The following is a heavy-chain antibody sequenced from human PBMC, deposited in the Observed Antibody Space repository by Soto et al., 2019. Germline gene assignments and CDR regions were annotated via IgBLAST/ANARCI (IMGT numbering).Heavy chain of an antibody. J-gene: IGHJ4*02. Sequence: SETLSLTCAVYGGSFSGYYWSWIRQPPGKGLEWIGEINHSGSTNYNPSLKSRVTISVDTSKNQFSLKLSSVTAADTAVYYCARARDDYVWGSYSRFDYLGQGTLVTVSS. V-gene: IGHV4-34*01. D-gene: IGHD3-16*01. CDR3: ARARDDYVWGSYSRFDY. CDR2: INHSGST. CDR1: GGSFSGYY.